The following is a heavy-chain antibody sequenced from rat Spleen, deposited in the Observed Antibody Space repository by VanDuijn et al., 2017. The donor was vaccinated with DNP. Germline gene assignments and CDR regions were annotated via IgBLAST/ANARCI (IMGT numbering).Heavy chain of an antibody. Sequence: EVLLVESDGGLVQPGRSLKLSCAVSKFTFSDYYMAWVRQAPKKGLEWVASISYEGSSTYYGDSVKGRFTISRDNANSTLYLQMDSLRSEDTATYYCARQKVGFFAYWGQGTLVTVSS. CDR2: ISYEGSST. V-gene: IGHV5-22*01. CDR3: ARQKVGFFAY. CDR1: KFTFSDYY. J-gene: IGHJ3*01. D-gene: IGHD4-4*01.